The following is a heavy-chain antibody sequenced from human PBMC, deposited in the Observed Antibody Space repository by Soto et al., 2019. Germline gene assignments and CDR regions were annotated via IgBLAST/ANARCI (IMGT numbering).Heavy chain of an antibody. CDR2: IIPIFGIA. D-gene: IGHD5-18*01. CDR3: AGGEVETTMENG. CDR1: GGTLLSYT. Sequence: QGQLVQSGAEVKKPGSSEKVSCKASGGTLLSYTTSWVRQAPGQGREWMGGIIPIFGIANYAQKFPGRVTITADESTGVAYMEMSSLRSEDTAVYYGAGGEVETTMENGLGQGTTVTVSS. V-gene: IGHV1-69*01. J-gene: IGHJ6*02.